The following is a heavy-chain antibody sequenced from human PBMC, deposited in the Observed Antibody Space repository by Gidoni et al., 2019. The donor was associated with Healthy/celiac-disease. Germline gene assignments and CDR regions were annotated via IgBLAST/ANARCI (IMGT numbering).Heavy chain of an antibody. D-gene: IGHD5-12*01. Sequence: EVQLLESGGGLVQPGGSLRLSCAASGFTFSSYAMSWVRQGPGKGLEWVSAISGSGGSTYYADSVKGRFTISRENSKNTLYLQMNSLRAEDTAVYYCAKDSRRAATITFESNWFDPWGQGTLVTVSS. CDR2: ISGSGGST. CDR1: GFTFSSYA. V-gene: IGHV3-23*01. CDR3: AKDSRRAATITFESNWFDP. J-gene: IGHJ5*02.